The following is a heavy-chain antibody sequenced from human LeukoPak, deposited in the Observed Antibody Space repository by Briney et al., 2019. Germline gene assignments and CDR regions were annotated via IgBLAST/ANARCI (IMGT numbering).Heavy chain of an antibody. J-gene: IGHJ6*03. V-gene: IGHV1-2*02. CDR2: INPNSGGT. CDR3: SRSPHYSNHYYYYMDV. CDR1: GYTFTGYY. Sequence: GVSAKVSCKASGYTFTGYYMHWVRQAPGQGLEWMGWINPNSGGTNYAQRFQGRVTMTRDTSISTAYMELSRLRSDDTAVYYCSRSPHYSNHYYYYMDVWGKGTTVTVSS. D-gene: IGHD4-11*01.